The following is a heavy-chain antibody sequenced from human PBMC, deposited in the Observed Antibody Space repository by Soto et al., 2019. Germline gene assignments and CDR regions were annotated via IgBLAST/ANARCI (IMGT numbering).Heavy chain of an antibody. V-gene: IGHV3-23*01. D-gene: IGHD1-26*01. CDR1: GFTFSSYA. CDR2: ISGSGGST. CDR3: ARRGSGSYYDY. J-gene: IGHJ4*02. Sequence: EVQLLESGGGLVQPGGSLRLSCAASGFTFSSYAMRWXRXXXXXGLDWVTAISGSGGSTYYADSVKGRFTISRDNSKNTLYLXXXXXXXXXXXVYYCARRGSGSYYDYWGQGTLVTVSS.